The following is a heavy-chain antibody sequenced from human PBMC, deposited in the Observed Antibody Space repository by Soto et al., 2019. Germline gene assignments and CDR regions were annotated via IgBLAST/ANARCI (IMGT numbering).Heavy chain of an antibody. CDR1: GFTFSSYA. J-gene: IGHJ6*02. CDR2: ISSNGGST. V-gene: IGHV3-64D*08. D-gene: IGHD3-3*01. Sequence: GGSLRLSCSASGFTFSSYAMHWVRQAPGKGLEYVSAISSNGGSTYYADSVKGRFTISRDNSKNTLYLQMSSLRAEDTAVYYCVRPHDFWSGYYTSPAGDYYYGMDVWGQGTTVTVSS. CDR3: VRPHDFWSGYYTSPAGDYYYGMDV.